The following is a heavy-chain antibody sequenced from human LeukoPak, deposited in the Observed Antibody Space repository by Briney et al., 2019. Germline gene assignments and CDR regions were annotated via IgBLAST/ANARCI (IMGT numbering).Heavy chain of an antibody. V-gene: IGHV3-23*01. CDR1: EFTFNNYA. D-gene: IGHD3-10*01. Sequence: PGGSLRLSCAASEFTFNNYAMSWVRQAPGKGLEWVSAITGSGGDTFHADSVKGRFTISRDNSKNTLYLKMNSLRAEDMAVYYCAKGSRDSRPYFFDFWGQGTLVTVSS. J-gene: IGHJ4*02. CDR3: AKGSRDSRPYFFDF. CDR2: ITGSGGDT.